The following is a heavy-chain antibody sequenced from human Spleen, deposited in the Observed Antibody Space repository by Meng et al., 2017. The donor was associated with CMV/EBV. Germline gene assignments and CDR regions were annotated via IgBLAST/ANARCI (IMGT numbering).Heavy chain of an antibody. CDR3: ATTRGDTSVGVGYYGMDV. J-gene: IGHJ6*02. Sequence: ASVKVSCKTSGYTFTGYFIHWVRLAPGQGLEWMGWINPNRGNTNYAQRFQGRVTMTRDTSISPAYMELSRLRSDATAVYYFATTRGDTSVGVGYYGMDVWGQGTTVTVSS. V-gene: IGHV1-2*02. CDR1: GYTFTGYF. D-gene: IGHD3-3*01. CDR2: INPNRGNT.